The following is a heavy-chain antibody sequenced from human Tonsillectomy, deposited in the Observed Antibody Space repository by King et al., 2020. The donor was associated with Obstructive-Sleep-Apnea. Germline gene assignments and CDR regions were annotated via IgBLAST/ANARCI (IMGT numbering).Heavy chain of an antibody. J-gene: IGHJ4*02. V-gene: IGHV1-69*10. D-gene: IGHD4-23*01. CDR2: IIPILGIA. CDR3: ASGTVVTNHGPFDY. CDR1: GGTFSSYA. Sequence: FQLVQSGAEVKKPGSSVKVSCKASGGTFSSYAISWGRQAPGQGLEWMGGIIPILGIANYAQKFEGRVTRTADKSTSTAYMELSSLRSQDTAVYYCASGTVVTNHGPFDYSGEGTLVTVSS.